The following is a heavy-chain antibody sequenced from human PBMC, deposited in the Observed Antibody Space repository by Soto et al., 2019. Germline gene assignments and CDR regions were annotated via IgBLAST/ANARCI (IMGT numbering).Heavy chain of an antibody. CDR3: ARQGVAPYYCYGMDV. V-gene: IGHV1-18*01. Sequence: QVQLVQSGAEVKKPGASVKVSCKASGYTFTRSGISWVRQAPGQGLEWMGWISTYNGDTNYAQTFQGRVTMTTDTSPSTVYTELRSLGCDDTAVYYSARQGVAPYYCYGMDVGGQGTPVPVSS. CDR1: GYTFTRSG. CDR2: ISTYNGDT. D-gene: IGHD5-12*01. J-gene: IGHJ6*02.